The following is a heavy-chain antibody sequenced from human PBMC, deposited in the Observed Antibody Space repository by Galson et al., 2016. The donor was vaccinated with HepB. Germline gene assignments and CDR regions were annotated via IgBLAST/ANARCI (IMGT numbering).Heavy chain of an antibody. J-gene: IGHJ4*02. Sequence: SETLSLTCTISGGSISSYFWSWIRQTPGKGLEWIGCIYKSGSTNYSPSLDSRVTLSVDTSKNQFSLKLGSVTAADTAVYYCARGVTGTPYFDLWGRGTLVTVSS. CDR3: ARGVTGTPYFDL. V-gene: IGHV4-59*01. CDR1: GGSISSYF. D-gene: IGHD2-21*02. CDR2: IYKSGST.